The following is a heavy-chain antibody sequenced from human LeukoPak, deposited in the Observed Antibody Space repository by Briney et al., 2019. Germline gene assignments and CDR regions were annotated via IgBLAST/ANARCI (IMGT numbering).Heavy chain of an antibody. J-gene: IGHJ4*02. CDR1: GFTFDDYA. CDR3: AKDIVPSYGSGSYSYFDY. V-gene: IGHV3-43D*03. Sequence: PGGSLRLSCAASGFTFDDYAMHWVRQAPGKGLEWVSLISWDGGSTYYADSVKGRFTISRDNSKNSLYLQMNSLRAEDTALYYCAKDIVPSYGSGSYSYFDYWGQGTLDTVSS. D-gene: IGHD3-10*01. CDR2: ISWDGGST.